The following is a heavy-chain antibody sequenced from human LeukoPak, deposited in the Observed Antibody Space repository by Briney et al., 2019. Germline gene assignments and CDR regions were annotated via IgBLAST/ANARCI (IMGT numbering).Heavy chain of an antibody. CDR3: ARKIGGAVAGNWYFDL. V-gene: IGHV3-30-3*01. Sequence: QPGRSLRLSCAASGFTFSSYAMHWVRQAPGKGLEWVAVISYDGSNKYYADSVKGRFTISRDNSKNTLYLQINSLRAEDTAVYYCARKIGGAVAGNWYFDLWGRGTLVIVSS. J-gene: IGHJ2*01. D-gene: IGHD6-19*01. CDR1: GFTFSSYA. CDR2: ISYDGSNK.